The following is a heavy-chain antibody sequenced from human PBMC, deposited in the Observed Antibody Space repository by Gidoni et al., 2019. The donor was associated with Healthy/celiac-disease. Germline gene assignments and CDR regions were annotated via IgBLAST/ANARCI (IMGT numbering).Heavy chain of an antibody. CDR3: ARGIGNTTPGCDY. CDR1: GYTFTSYA. Sequence: QVQLVQSGAEVKKPGASVKVSCKASGYTFTSYAMHWVRQAPGQRLEWMGWINAGNGNTKYSQKFQGRVTITRYTSASTAYMELSSLRSEDTAVYYCARGIGNTTPGCDYWGQGTLVTVSS. J-gene: IGHJ4*02. CDR2: INAGNGNT. D-gene: IGHD2-2*01. V-gene: IGHV1-3*01.